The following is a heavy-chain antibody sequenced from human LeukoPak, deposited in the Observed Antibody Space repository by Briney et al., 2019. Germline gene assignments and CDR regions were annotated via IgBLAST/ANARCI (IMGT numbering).Heavy chain of an antibody. CDR1: GYTFTSNY. CDR2: IYPRDGST. CDR3: ARDQEGFDY. V-gene: IGHV1-46*01. J-gene: IGHJ4*02. Sequence: ASVNVSFKASGYTFTSNYIHWVRQAPGQGLEWMGMIYPRDGSTSYAQKFQGRVTVTRGTSTSTVHMELSGLRSEDTAVYYCARDQEGFDYWGQGTLVTVSS.